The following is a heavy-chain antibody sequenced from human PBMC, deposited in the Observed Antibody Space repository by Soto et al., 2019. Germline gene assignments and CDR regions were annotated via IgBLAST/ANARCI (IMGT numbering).Heavy chain of an antibody. CDR3: ARHGSN. J-gene: IGHJ4*02. CDR1: GVSISNSSCY. Sequence: SETLSLTCTVSGVSISNSSCYWGWIRRPPGKGLEWIGTIYYSGITYYNPSLKSRITISVDTSKNQFSLKLTSVTAADTAVYYCARHGSNWGQGTLVTVSS. CDR2: IYYSGIT. V-gene: IGHV4-39*01.